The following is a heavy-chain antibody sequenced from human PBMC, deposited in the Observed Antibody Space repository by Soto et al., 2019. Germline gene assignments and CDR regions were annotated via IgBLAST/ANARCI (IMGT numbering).Heavy chain of an antibody. V-gene: IGHV1-2*02. D-gene: IGHD2-2*03. J-gene: IGHJ5*02. CDR1: GYTFTGYY. CDR2: INPNSGGT. CDR3: ARDGWITNTNWFDP. Sequence: ASVKVSCKASGYTFTGYYMHWVRQAPGQGLEWMGWINPNSGGTNYAQKFQGRVTMTRDTSISTAYMELSRLRSDDTAVYYCARDGWITNTNWFDPWGQGALVTVSS.